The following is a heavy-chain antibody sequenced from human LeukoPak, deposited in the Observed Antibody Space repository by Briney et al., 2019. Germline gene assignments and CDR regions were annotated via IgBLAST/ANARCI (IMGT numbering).Heavy chain of an antibody. D-gene: IGHD6-6*01. CDR1: GGSISSYY. J-gene: IGHJ4*02. Sequence: SETLSLTCTVSGGSISSYYWSWIRQPPGKGLEWIGYIYYSGSTNYNPSLKSRVTISVDTSKNQFSLKLSSVTAADTAVYYCARQSRIAARQPGHSNWGQGTLVTVSS. CDR3: ARQSRIAARQPGHSN. CDR2: IYYSGST. V-gene: IGHV4-59*08.